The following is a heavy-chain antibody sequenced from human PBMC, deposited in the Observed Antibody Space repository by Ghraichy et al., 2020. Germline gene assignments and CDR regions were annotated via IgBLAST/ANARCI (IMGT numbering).Heavy chain of an antibody. J-gene: IGHJ5*02. Sequence: SETLSLTCTVSGGSVSSGSYYWSWIRQPPGKGLEWIGYIYYSGSTNYNPSLKSRVTISVDTSKNQFSLKLSSVTAADTAVYYCARAYSEYYLGTWFDPWGQGTLVTVSS. CDR1: GGSVSSGSYY. CDR3: ARAYSEYYLGTWFDP. D-gene: IGHD3-10*01. CDR2: IYYSGST. V-gene: IGHV4-61*01.